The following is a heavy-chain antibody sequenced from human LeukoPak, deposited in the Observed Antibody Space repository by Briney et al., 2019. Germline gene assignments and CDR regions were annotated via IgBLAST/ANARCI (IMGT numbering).Heavy chain of an antibody. CDR3: ATDPGLFDY. CDR1: GYTFNYYA. V-gene: IGHV3-23*01. Sequence: GGSLRLSCAASGYTFNYYAMSWVRQAPGKGLEWVSSISGSGASTYYADSVRGRFTISRDNSKNTLYLQMNSLRAEDTAVYYCATDPGLFDYWGQGTLVTLSS. CDR2: ISGSGAST. J-gene: IGHJ4*02.